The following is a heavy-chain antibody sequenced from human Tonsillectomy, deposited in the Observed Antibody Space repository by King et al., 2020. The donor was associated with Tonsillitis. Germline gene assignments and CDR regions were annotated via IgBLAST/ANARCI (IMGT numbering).Heavy chain of an antibody. D-gene: IGHD1-26*01. Sequence: EVQLVESGGGLVQPGGSLRLSCAASGFTFSSFAMSWVRQAPGKGLEWVSVIYSAATITYYADSVKGRFTISRDNSKNTLYLHMNSLRTEDTAVYYCAKDRRIVGAMDAFEIWGQGTMVAVSS. CDR3: AKDRRIVGAMDAFEI. V-gene: IGHV3-23*03. J-gene: IGHJ3*02. CDR1: GFTFSSFA. CDR2: IYSAATIT.